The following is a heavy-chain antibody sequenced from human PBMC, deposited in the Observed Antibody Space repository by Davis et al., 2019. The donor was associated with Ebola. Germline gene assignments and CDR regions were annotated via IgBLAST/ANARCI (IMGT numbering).Heavy chain of an antibody. D-gene: IGHD1-26*01. CDR1: GFTFSGSA. Sequence: GGSLRLSCAASGFTFSGSAMHCVRQASGTGLEWVGRIRSTANSYATAYAASVKGRFTISRDDSKNTAYLQMNSLKTEDTAVYYCSGSYRTFDYWGQGTLVTVSS. V-gene: IGHV3-73*01. CDR3: SGSYRTFDY. J-gene: IGHJ4*02. CDR2: IRSTANSYAT.